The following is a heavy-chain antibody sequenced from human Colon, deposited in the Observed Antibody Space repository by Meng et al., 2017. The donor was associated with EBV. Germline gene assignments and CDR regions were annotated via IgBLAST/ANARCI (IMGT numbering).Heavy chain of an antibody. V-gene: IGHV4-30-4*01. J-gene: IGHJ4*02. CDR1: GGSISSSGYY. D-gene: IGHD5-18*01. Sequence: QVQLQESGPGLVKPSXXLSLTCGVSGGSISSSGYYWSWIRQPPGKGLEWIGYSYYSGSTYYNPSLKSRVTISVDTSNNQFSLKLKSVTAADTAVYYCVRYSYGFDYWGQGTMGTVSS. CDR2: SYYSGST. CDR3: VRYSYGFDY.